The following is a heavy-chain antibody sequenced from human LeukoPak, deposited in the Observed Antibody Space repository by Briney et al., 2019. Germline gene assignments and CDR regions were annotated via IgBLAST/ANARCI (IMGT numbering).Heavy chain of an antibody. D-gene: IGHD1-26*01. V-gene: IGHV4-39*01. J-gene: IGHJ3*02. CDR1: GGSISSSSYY. CDR2: IYYSGSI. Sequence: SETLSLTCTVSGGSISSSSYYWGWIRQPPGKGLEWIGSIYYSGSIYYNPSLKSRVTISVDTSKNQFSLKLSSVTAADTAVYYCAKRIVGADDAFDIWGQGTMVTVSS. CDR3: AKRIVGADDAFDI.